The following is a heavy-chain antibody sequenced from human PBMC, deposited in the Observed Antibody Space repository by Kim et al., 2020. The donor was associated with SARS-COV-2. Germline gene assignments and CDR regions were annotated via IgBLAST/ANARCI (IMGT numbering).Heavy chain of an antibody. V-gene: IGHV4-59*01. CDR2: GST. D-gene: IGHD2-21*01. CDR3: ARAWYSFDY. J-gene: IGHJ4*02. Sequence: GSTNYNPSLKSRVTISVDTSKNQFSLKLSSVTAADTAVYYCARAWYSFDYWGQGTLVTVSS.